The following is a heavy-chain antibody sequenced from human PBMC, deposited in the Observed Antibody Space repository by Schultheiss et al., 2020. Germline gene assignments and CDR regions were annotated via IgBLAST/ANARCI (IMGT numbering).Heavy chain of an antibody. CDR1: GFTFSSYG. Sequence: GGSLRLSCAASGFTFSSYGMHWVRQAPGKGLEWVAVISYDGSNKYYADSVKGRFTISRDNSKNTLYLQMNSLRAEDTAVYYCARDRISVTPVTPGKNRDSYGMDVWGQGTTVTVSS. J-gene: IGHJ6*02. V-gene: IGHV3-30*03. D-gene: IGHD3-3*02. CDR3: ARDRISVTPVTPGKNRDSYGMDV. CDR2: ISYDGSNK.